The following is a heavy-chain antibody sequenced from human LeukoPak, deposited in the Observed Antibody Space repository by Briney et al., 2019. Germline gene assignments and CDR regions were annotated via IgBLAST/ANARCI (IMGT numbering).Heavy chain of an antibody. V-gene: IGHV4-59*01. Sequence: SETLSLTCTVSGDSISSYYWSWIRQPPGKGLEWIGYIYYSGSTNYNPSLKSRVTISVDTSKNQFSLKLSSVTAADTAVYYCARGRYYDILTGYYWPGHRVPYYFDYWGQGTLVTVSS. CDR3: ARGRYYDILTGYYWPGHRVPYYFDY. D-gene: IGHD3-9*01. J-gene: IGHJ4*02. CDR2: IYYSGST. CDR1: GDSISSYY.